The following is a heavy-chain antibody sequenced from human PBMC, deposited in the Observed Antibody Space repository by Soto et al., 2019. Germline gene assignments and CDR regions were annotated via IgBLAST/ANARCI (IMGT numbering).Heavy chain of an antibody. CDR2: ISGSGGST. Sequence: EVQLLESGGGLVQPGGSLRLSCAASGFTFSSYAMSWVRHAPGKGLEWVSAISGSGGSTYYADSVKGRFTISRDNSKNTLYLQMNSLRAEDTAVYYSASLVARYYFDYWGQGTLVTVSS. V-gene: IGHV3-23*01. D-gene: IGHD5-12*01. CDR1: GFTFSSYA. CDR3: ASLVARYYFDY. J-gene: IGHJ4*02.